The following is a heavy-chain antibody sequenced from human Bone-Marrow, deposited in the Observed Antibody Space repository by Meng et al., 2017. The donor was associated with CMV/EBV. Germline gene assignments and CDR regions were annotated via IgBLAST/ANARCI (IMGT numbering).Heavy chain of an antibody. Sequence: ASVKVSCKASGYTFTGYYMHWVRQAPGQGLEWMGWINPNSGGTNYAQKFQGRVTMTRDTSISTAYMELSRLRSDDTAVYYCAREEVYTSTFYYYGMDVWGQGTTVAFSS. V-gene: IGHV1-2*02. CDR1: GYTFTGYY. D-gene: IGHD5/OR15-5a*01. CDR3: AREEVYTSTFYYYGMDV. J-gene: IGHJ6*02. CDR2: INPNSGGT.